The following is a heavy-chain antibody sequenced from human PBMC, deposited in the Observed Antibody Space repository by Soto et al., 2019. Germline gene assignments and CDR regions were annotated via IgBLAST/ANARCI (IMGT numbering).Heavy chain of an antibody. CDR3: ARHVSGSDFRSACDI. CDR1: GNNVPTYW. CDR2: IYPGDSDT. Sequence: PGASLKISCKGSGNNVPTYWIGWVRQMPGKGLEWMGIIYPGDSDTRYSPSFQGQVTISADKSISTAYLQWRSLKASDTAMYYCARHVSGSDFRSACDICGQGTMVIVS. D-gene: IGHD2-21*02. V-gene: IGHV5-51*01. J-gene: IGHJ3*02.